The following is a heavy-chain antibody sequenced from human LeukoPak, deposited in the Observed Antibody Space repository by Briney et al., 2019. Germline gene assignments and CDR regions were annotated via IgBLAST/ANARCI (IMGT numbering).Heavy chain of an antibody. CDR3: ARDDSLERFMVRGVITHYYYYGMDV. V-gene: IGHV3-30*04. J-gene: IGHJ6*02. CDR2: ISYDGSNK. Sequence: GGSLRLSCAASGFTFSSYAMHWVRQAPGKGLEWVAVISYDGSNKYYADSVKGRLTISRDNSKSTLYLQMNSLRAEDTAVYYCARDDSLERFMVRGVITHYYYYGMDVWGQGTTVTVSS. CDR1: GFTFSSYA. D-gene: IGHD3-10*01.